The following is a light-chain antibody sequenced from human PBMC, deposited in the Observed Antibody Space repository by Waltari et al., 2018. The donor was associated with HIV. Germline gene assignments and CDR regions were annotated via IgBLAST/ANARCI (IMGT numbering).Light chain of an antibody. V-gene: IGLV2-8*01. CDR3: SSYAGSKVL. CDR2: EVP. CDR1: SSDVGAYNY. J-gene: IGLJ2*01. Sequence: QSALTPPPPASGSPGQSVTISCTGTSSDVGAYNYVSWYQQYPGKAPKLMIYEVPKRPSGVPDRFSGSKSGNTASRTVSGRQAEDEADYYCSSYAGSKVLFGGGTELTVL.